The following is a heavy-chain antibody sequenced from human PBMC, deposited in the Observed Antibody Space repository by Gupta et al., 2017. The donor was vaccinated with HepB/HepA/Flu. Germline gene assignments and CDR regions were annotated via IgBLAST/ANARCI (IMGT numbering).Heavy chain of an antibody. CDR1: GCIFSNYP. CDR3: ARGLTILDY. V-gene: IGHV3-23*01. J-gene: IGHJ4*02. CDR2: ISASYGST. Sequence: EVQLLESGGGLVPLGGFLQVFCSASGCIFSNYPMTLVRQAPGKGLGWVSAISASYGSTHYADAVKGRFTISSDTAKNTGYQEMNSLRAEDTAVYYCARGLTILDYWGQGTLVTVSS. D-gene: IGHD1-26*01.